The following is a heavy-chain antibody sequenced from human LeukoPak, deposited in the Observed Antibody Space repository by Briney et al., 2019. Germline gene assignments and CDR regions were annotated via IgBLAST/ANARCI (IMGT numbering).Heavy chain of an antibody. CDR3: ARARSIVGVSPFQH. D-gene: IGHD1-26*01. CDR2: LSDSGGST. CDR1: GFTFSSCG. Sequence: GGTLRLSCAASGFTFSSCGMSWVRQAPGKGLEWVSALSDSGGSTFYADSVKGRCTISRDNSKNTLYLQMNSLRPEDTAVYYCARARSIVGVSPFQHWGQGTLVTVSS. J-gene: IGHJ1*01. V-gene: IGHV3-23*01.